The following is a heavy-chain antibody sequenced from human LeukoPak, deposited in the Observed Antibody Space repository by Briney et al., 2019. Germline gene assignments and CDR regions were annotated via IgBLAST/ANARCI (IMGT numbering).Heavy chain of an antibody. J-gene: IGHJ4*02. CDR1: GYSFTTYW. Sequence: GESLKISCKGSGYSFTTYWIGWVRQIPGKGLEWMGIIYPGDSDTRYSPSFQGQVTISADKSFSTAYLQWSSLKASDTAMYYCARSLPGTFFDFWGQGTLVTVSS. CDR3: ARSLPGTFFDF. CDR2: IYPGDSDT. V-gene: IGHV5-51*01. D-gene: IGHD1-7*01.